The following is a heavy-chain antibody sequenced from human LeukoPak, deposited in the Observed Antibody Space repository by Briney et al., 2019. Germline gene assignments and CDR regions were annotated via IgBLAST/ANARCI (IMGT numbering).Heavy chain of an antibody. D-gene: IGHD3-22*01. Sequence: GGSLRLSCAASGFTFSSYAMSWVRQAPGKGLKWVSAISNSGDSTYYADSVKGRFTISRDNSKNTLYLQMNSLRAEDTAIYYCAKDYIGSSGYYFDYWGQGTLVTVSS. CDR1: GFTFSSYA. CDR3: AKDYIGSSGYYFDY. CDR2: ISNSGDST. J-gene: IGHJ4*02. V-gene: IGHV3-23*01.